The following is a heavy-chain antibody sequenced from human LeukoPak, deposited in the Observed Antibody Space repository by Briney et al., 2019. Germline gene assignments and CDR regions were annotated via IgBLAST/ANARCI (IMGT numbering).Heavy chain of an antibody. J-gene: IGHJ3*02. CDR2: ISSSGSTI. D-gene: IGHD3-9*01. V-gene: IGHV3-48*03. CDR3: AREEDDILTGYSKGGDAFDI. CDR1: GFTFSSYE. Sequence: GGSLRLSCAASGFTFSSYEMNWVRQAPGKGLGWVSYISSSGSTIYYADSVKGRFTISRDNAKNSLYLQMNSLRAEDTAVYYCAREEDDILTGYSKGGDAFDIWGQGAMVTVSS.